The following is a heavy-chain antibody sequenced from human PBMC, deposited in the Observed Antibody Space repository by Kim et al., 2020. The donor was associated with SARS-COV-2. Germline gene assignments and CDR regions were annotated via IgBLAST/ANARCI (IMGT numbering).Heavy chain of an antibody. CDR2: IYTSGST. D-gene: IGHD7-27*01. J-gene: IGHJ6*02. CDR3: ARAGGKTGDRVYYYYGMDV. Sequence: SETLSLTCTVSGGSISSYYWSWIRQPAGKGLEWIGRIYTSGSTNYNPSLKSRVTMSVDTSKNQFSLKLSSVTAADTAVYYCARAGGKTGDRVYYYYGMDVWGQGTTVTVSS. CDR1: GGSISSYY. V-gene: IGHV4-4*07.